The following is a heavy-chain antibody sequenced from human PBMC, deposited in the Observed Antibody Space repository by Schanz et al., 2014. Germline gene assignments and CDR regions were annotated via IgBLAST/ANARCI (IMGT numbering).Heavy chain of an antibody. CDR2: ISGGGGTT. CDR1: GLIFSNYV. V-gene: IGHV3-23*04. Sequence: EVQLAESGGGLVQPGGSLKLSCAASGLIFSNYVMSWVRQAPGKGLEWVSAISGGGGTTYYADSVKGRFTISRDNSKNTLYLQMNSLRAEDTAIYYCAKDAPYPFDLWGRGTLVTVSS. J-gene: IGHJ2*01. CDR3: AKDAPYPFDL.